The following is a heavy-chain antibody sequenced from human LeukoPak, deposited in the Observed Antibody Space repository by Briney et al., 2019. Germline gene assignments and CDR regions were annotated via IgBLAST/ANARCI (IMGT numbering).Heavy chain of an antibody. D-gene: IGHD2-2*01. J-gene: IGHJ6*03. CDR2: INTKTGNP. V-gene: IGHV7-4-1*02. CDR1: GYTFTSYA. Sequence: ASVKVSCKASGYTFTSYAMNWVRQAPGQGLEWMGWINTKTGNPTYAQGFTGRFVFSLDTSVSTAYLQISSLKAEDTAVYYCARDMHHYYYYYMDVWGKGTTVTVSS. CDR3: ARDMHHYYYYYMDV.